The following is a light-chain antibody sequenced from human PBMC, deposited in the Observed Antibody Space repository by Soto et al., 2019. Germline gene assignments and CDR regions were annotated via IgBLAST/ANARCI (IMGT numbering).Light chain of an antibody. CDR3: QQRSNWPRGLT. V-gene: IGKV3-11*01. Sequence: EIVLTQSPATLSLSPGERATHSCRASQSVSSYLAWYQQKPGQAPRLLIYDASNRATGIPARFSGSGSGTDFTLTISSLEPEDFAVYYCQQRSNWPRGLTFGGGTKVDNK. CDR1: QSVSSY. J-gene: IGKJ4*01. CDR2: DAS.